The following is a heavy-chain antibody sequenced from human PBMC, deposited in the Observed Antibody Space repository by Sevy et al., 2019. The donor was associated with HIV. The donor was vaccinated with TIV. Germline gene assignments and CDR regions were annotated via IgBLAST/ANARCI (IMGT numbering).Heavy chain of an antibody. CDR3: ANPPTYSSSASFDY. V-gene: IGHV3-23*01. J-gene: IGHJ4*02. CDR1: GFSFSSYA. D-gene: IGHD6-6*01. CDR2: ITGSGAST. Sequence: GGSLRLSCAAFGFSFSSYAMCWVRQAPGKGLEWVSAITGSGASTYYGDYVKGRFTISDDNSKNTPYLQMNSLRDEDTAVYYCANPPTYSSSASFDYWGQGTLVTVSS.